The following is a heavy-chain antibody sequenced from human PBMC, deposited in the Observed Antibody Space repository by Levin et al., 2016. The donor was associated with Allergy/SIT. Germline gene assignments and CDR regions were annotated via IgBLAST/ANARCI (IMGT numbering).Heavy chain of an antibody. CDR1: GFTFDDYA. Sequence: GGSLRLSCAASGFTFDDYAMHWVRQAPGKGLEWVSGISWNSGSIGYADSVKGRFTISRDNAKNSLYLQMNSLRAEDTALYYCAKDRGPTAGTLRADYWGQGTLVTVSS. CDR2: ISWNSGSI. V-gene: IGHV3-9*01. CDR3: AKDRGPTAGTLRADY. J-gene: IGHJ4*02. D-gene: IGHD6-13*01.